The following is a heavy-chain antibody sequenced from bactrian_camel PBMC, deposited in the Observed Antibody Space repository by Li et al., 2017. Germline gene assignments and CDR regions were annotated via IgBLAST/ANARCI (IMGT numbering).Heavy chain of an antibody. J-gene: IGHJ4*01. V-gene: IGHV3S63*01. CDR3: AEGVFLPSILSTCPQFDGYEFHY. D-gene: IGHD5*01. CDR2: IDTDGRT. Sequence: HVQLVESGEGSVQAGGSLRLSCTSSVFSFDDTGMGWYRQAPGNECELVSSIDTDGRTYYADSVKGRFTISQNNAKNTVYLQMNSLKPEDTAVYYCAEGVFLPSILSTCPQFDGYEFHYWGQGTQVTVS. CDR1: VFSFDDTG.